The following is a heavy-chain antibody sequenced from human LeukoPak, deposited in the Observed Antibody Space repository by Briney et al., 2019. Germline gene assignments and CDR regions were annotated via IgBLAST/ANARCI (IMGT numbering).Heavy chain of an antibody. CDR3: ARDSSGSSEQFDY. D-gene: IGHD6-6*01. V-gene: IGHV1-8*03. Sequence: ASVKVSCKASGYTFSNYDINWVRQATGQGLEWVGWMDLNTGKTGYAQKFQGRVTITRNTSISTAYIEVSSLRSEDTAVYYCARDSSGSSEQFDYWGQGTLVTVSS. CDR2: MDLNTGKT. J-gene: IGHJ4*02. CDR1: GYTFSNYD.